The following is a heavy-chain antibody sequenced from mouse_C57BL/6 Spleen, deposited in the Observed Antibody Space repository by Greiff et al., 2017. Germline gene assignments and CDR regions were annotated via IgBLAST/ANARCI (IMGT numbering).Heavy chain of an antibody. V-gene: IGHV1-69*01. CDR1: GYTFTSYW. CDR2: IDPSDSYT. D-gene: IGHD3-1*01. Sequence: QVQLQQPGAELVLPGASVKLSCKASGYTFTSYWMHWVKQRPGQGLEWIGEIDPSDSYTNYNQKFKGKSTLTVDKSSSTAYMQRSSLTSEDSAVYYCARWATTVEGYFDVWGTGTTVTVSS. J-gene: IGHJ1*03. CDR3: ARWATTVEGYFDV.